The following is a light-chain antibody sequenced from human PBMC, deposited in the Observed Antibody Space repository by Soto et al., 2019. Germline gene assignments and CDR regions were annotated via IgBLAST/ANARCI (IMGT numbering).Light chain of an antibody. CDR1: SSDVGSYNL. V-gene: IGLV2-23*01. J-gene: IGLJ1*01. CDR2: EGS. Sequence: QSALSQPASVSGFTGQSITISVTGTSSDVGSYNLVSWYQQHPGKAPKLMIYEGSKRPSGGSNRFSGSKSGNTASLTISGLQAEDEADYYCCSYAGSSTLYVFGTGTKVT. CDR3: CSYAGSSTLYV.